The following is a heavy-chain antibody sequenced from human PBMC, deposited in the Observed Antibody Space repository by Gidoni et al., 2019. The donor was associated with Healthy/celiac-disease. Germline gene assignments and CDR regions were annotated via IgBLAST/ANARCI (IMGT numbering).Heavy chain of an antibody. V-gene: IGHV4-59*01. CDR1: GGSISSYY. CDR3: ARVFGGYYPYFDY. CDR2: IYYSGST. D-gene: IGHD3-22*01. Sequence: QVQLQESGPGLVKPSETLSLTCTVSGGSISSYYWSWIRQPPGKGLEWIGYIYYSGSTNYNPSLKSRVTISVDTSKNQFSLKLSAVTAADTAVYYCARVFGGYYPYFDYWGQGTLVTVSS. J-gene: IGHJ4*02.